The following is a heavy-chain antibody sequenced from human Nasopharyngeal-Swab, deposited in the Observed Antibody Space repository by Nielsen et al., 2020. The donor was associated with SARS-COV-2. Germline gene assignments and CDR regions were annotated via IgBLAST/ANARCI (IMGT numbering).Heavy chain of an antibody. D-gene: IGHD1-1*01. J-gene: IGHJ6*02. Sequence: WIRKPPGKGLEWIGEIYHSGSTNYNPSLKSRVTISVDTSKSQVSLKLSSVTAADTAVYYCARGPGEVGTTYYYYYGMDVWGQGTTVTVSS. CDR3: ARGPGEVGTTYYYYYGMDV. V-gene: IGHV4-34*01. CDR2: IYHSGST.